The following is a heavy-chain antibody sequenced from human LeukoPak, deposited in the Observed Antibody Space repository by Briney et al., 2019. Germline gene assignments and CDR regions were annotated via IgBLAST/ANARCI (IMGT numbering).Heavy chain of an antibody. Sequence: KASETLSLTCGVSGGSISGTNWWSWVSQPPGQGLEWIGEISLRGLTNYNPSLRSRLTMSLDDSKNQVSLNLTSVTAADTAVYYCSRESGPFSPFGFWGQGTLVSVHS. CDR2: ISLRGLT. CDR1: GGSISGTNW. V-gene: IGHV4-4*02. CDR3: SRESGPFSPFGF. D-gene: IGHD1-26*01. J-gene: IGHJ4*02.